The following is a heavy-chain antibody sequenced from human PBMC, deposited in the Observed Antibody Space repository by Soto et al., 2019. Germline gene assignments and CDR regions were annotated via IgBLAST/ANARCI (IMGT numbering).Heavy chain of an antibody. CDR2: ISAYNGNT. D-gene: IGHD1-26*01. CDR3: ARDPRLYRGSYYTFDY. Sequence: QVQLVQSGAEVKKPGASVKVSCKASGYTFTSYGISWVRHAPGQGLERMGWISAYNGNTNYAQKLQGRVTMTTDTSTSTGYMELRSLRSDDTAVYYCARDPRLYRGSYYTFDYWGQGTLVTVSS. CDR1: GYTFTSYG. J-gene: IGHJ4*02. V-gene: IGHV1-18*04.